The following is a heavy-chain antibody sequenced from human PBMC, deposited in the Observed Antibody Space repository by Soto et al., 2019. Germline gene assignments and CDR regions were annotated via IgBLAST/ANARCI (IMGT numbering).Heavy chain of an antibody. CDR2: ISSSGTTK. CDR3: ARGDVAGCDGFDV. CDR1: GFTFSDYY. V-gene: IGHV3-11*01. Sequence: QLVESGGGLVKPGGSLSLSCAVSGFTFSDYYMSWIRQAPGKGLEWVSYISSSGTTKHYADSVKGRFTISRDNAKNSLFLQMSSLRAEDSALYYCARGDVAGCDGFDVWGQGTGVTVSS. J-gene: IGHJ3*01. D-gene: IGHD6-19*01.